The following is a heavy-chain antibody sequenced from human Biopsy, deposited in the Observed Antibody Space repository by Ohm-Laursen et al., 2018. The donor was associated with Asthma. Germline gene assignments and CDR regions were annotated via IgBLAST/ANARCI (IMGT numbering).Heavy chain of an antibody. J-gene: IGHJ6*02. CDR2: IYYNGST. V-gene: IGHV4-31*03. CDR1: GGSISSGAYY. Sequence: SETLSLTCTVSGGSISSGAYYWSWVRQPPGKGLEWIGYIYYNGSTYYNPSLKSRVSISIDTSKNQFSLKLSSVTAADTAVYYCARDGSSVAGTPYGMDVWGQGTTVTVSS. CDR3: ARDGSSVAGTPYGMDV. D-gene: IGHD6-19*01.